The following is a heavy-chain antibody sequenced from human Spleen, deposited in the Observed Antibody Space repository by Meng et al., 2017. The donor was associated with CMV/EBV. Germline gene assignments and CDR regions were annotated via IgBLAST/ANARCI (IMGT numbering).Heavy chain of an antibody. J-gene: IGHJ6*02. Sequence: GESLKISCEASGFSFSTYGMHWVRQAPGKGLEWVALISSDGSTEYYADSVEGRFTISRDNSKNTLYLQMNSLRTEDTALYYCAKEARIYDFWSGYPLYYYYYGMDVWGQGTTVTVSS. CDR3: AKEARIYDFWSGYPLYYYYYGMDV. CDR2: ISSDGSTE. V-gene: IGHV3-30*18. D-gene: IGHD3-3*01. CDR1: GFSFSTYG.